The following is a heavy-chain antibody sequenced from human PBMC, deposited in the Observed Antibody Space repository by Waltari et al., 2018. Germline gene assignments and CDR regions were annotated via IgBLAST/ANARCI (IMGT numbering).Heavy chain of an antibody. Sequence: QVQLVQSGAEVKKPGSSVKVSCKASGGPFSSYAISWVRQAPRQGLEWMGGIIPIFGTANYAQKFQGRVTITADESTSTAYMELSSLRSEDTAVYYCARGLYYYDSSGYYYFDYWGQGTLVTVSS. D-gene: IGHD3-22*01. J-gene: IGHJ4*02. CDR2: IIPIFGTA. CDR1: GGPFSSYA. V-gene: IGHV1-69*01. CDR3: ARGLYYYDSSGYYYFDY.